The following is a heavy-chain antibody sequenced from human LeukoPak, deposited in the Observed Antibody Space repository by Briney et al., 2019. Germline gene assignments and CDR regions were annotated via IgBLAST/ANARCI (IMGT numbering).Heavy chain of an antibody. J-gene: IGHJ4*02. D-gene: IGHD3-10*01. CDR2: IYYSGST. CDR1: GQSISSYY. V-gene: IGHV4-59*08. CDR3: AGHHPRNTIDF. Sequence: SETLSLTCTVSGQSISSYYWSWIRQPPGKGLEWVGYIYYSGSTSYNPSLKSRVTISLDTSKNQFSLKLSSVTAADTAVYYCAGHHPRNTIDFWGQGTLVTVSS.